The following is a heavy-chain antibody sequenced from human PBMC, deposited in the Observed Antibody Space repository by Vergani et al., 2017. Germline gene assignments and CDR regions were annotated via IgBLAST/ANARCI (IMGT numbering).Heavy chain of an antibody. Sequence: QVQLVESGGGVVQPGRSLRLSCAASGFTFSSYAMHWVRQAPGKGLEWVAVISYDGSNKYYADSVKGRFTISRDNSKNTLYLQMNSLRAEDTAVYYCAKTEGIAVAGTERDYFDYWGQGTLVTVSS. D-gene: IGHD6-19*01. CDR3: AKTEGIAVAGTERDYFDY. CDR2: ISYDGSNK. V-gene: IGHV3-30-3*02. J-gene: IGHJ4*02. CDR1: GFTFSSYA.